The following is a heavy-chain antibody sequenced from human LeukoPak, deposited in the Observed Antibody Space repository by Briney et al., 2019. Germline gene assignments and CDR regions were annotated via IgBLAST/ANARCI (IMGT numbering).Heavy chain of an antibody. J-gene: IGHJ4*02. CDR2: LTLSGTNT. CDR3: AKDSPLRTSYHGYFDY. Sequence: GGSLRLSCAASGFTFSSYAMSWVRQAPGKGLEWVSALTLSGTNTHYADSVKGRFTISRDVSKNTLYLLMNTLRAEDTAVYYCAKDSPLRTSYHGYFDYWGQGTLVTVSS. D-gene: IGHD3-16*01. V-gene: IGHV3-23*01. CDR1: GFTFSSYA.